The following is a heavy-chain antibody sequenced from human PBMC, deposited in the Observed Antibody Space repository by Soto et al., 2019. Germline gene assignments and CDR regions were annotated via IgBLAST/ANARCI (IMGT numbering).Heavy chain of an antibody. J-gene: IGHJ3*02. CDR1: GGTFSSYT. Sequence: QVQLVQSGAEVKKPGSSVKVSCKASGGTFSSYTISWVRQAPGQGLEWMGRIIPILGIANYAQKFQGRVTITAHKSTRNGYMELSSLRSEDTAVYYRASPTGLRSKAFDIWGQGTMVTVSS. CDR3: ASPTGLRSKAFDI. V-gene: IGHV1-69*02. D-gene: IGHD5-12*01. CDR2: IIPILGIA.